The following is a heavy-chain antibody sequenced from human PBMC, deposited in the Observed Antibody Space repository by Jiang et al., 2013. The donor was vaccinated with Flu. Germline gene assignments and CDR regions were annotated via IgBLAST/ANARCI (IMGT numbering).Heavy chain of an antibody. CDR1: GFTFSSYA. CDR2: ISYDGSNK. Sequence: GGGVVQPGRSLRLSCAASGFTFSSYAFHWVRQAPGKGLEWVALISYDGSNKYYADSVKGRFTISRDNSKNTLYLQMNSLRAEDTAVYYCARDALAYCGGGCYSVPDYWGQGTLVTVSS. CDR3: ARDALAYCGGGCYSVPDY. D-gene: IGHD2-21*02. J-gene: IGHJ4*02. V-gene: IGHV3-30*01.